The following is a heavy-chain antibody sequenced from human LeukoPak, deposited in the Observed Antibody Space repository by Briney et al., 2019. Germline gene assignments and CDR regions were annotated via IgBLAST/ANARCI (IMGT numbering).Heavy chain of an antibody. Sequence: GGSLRLSCAASGFTFSSYAMNWVRQAPGKGLEWVSLISWDGGSTYYADSVKGRFTISRDNSKNSLYLQMNSLRTEDTALYYCAKDRRYSSSWYEWYYFDYWGQGTLVTVSS. CDR3: AKDRRYSSSWYEWYYFDY. V-gene: IGHV3-43*01. CDR1: GFTFSSYA. D-gene: IGHD6-13*01. CDR2: ISWDGGST. J-gene: IGHJ4*02.